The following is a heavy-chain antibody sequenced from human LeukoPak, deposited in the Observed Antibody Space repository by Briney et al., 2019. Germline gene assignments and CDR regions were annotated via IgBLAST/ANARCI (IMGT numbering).Heavy chain of an antibody. CDR3: ARDTAA. Sequence: GGSLRLSCADSGFTFSSYWMSWVRQAPGKGLEWVATIQPAGGEKYYVDSVKGRFTISRDNAKNSLHLQMNSLSAEDTAVYSCARDTAAWGQGTPVTASS. CDR1: GFTFSSYW. CDR2: IQPAGGEK. J-gene: IGHJ4*02. V-gene: IGHV3-7*01. D-gene: IGHD2-21*02.